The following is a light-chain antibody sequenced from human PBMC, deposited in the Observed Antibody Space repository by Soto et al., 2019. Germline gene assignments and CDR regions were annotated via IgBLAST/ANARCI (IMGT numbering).Light chain of an antibody. CDR1: QSVSSNY. Sequence: EIVLTQSPGTLSLSPGERATLSCRASQSVSSNYLAWYQQKPGQAPRPLIYGASSRATGIPDRFSGSGAGTAFTLTICRLECEDFAVYYCQQYCSSPWTFGQGTKVEIK. CDR3: QQYCSSPWT. V-gene: IGKV3-20*01. CDR2: GAS. J-gene: IGKJ1*01.